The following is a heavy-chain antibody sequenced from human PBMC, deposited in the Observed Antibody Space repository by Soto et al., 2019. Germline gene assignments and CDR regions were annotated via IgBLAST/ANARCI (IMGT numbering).Heavy chain of an antibody. Sequence: SVKVSCKASGGTFSSYTISWVRQAPGQGLEWMGRIIPILGIANYAQKFQGRVTITADKSTSTAYMELSSLRSEDTAVYYCARYGYSGYDNKYNWFDPWGQGTLVTVSS. D-gene: IGHD5-12*01. CDR3: ARYGYSGYDNKYNWFDP. J-gene: IGHJ5*02. V-gene: IGHV1-69*02. CDR2: IIPILGIA. CDR1: GGTFSSYT.